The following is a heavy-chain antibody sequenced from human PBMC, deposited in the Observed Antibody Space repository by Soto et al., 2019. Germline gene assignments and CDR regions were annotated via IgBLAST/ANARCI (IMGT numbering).Heavy chain of an antibody. J-gene: IGHJ6*03. CDR2: IVVGSGNT. V-gene: IGHV1-58*02. Sequence: SVKVSCKASGFTFTSSVMQWVRQARGQRLEWIGWIVVGSGNTNYAQKFQERVTITRDMSTSTAYMELSSLRSEDTAVYYCAAGTLYYYYYMDVWGKGTTVTVSS. CDR1: GFTFTSSV. CDR3: AAGTLYYYYYMDV.